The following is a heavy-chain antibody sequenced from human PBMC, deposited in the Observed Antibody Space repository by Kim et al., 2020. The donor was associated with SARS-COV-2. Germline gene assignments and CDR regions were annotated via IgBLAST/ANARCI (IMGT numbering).Heavy chain of an antibody. V-gene: IGHV4-59*09. Sequence: PSLKSRVTISVDTSKNQFSLKLSSVTAADTAVYYCARGYSSSWYPRYFDYWGQGTLVTVSS. CDR3: ARGYSSSWYPRYFDY. D-gene: IGHD6-13*01. J-gene: IGHJ4*02.